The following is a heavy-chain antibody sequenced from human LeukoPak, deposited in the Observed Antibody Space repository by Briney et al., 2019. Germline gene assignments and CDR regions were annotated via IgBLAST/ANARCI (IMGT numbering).Heavy chain of an antibody. V-gene: IGHV4-4*02. J-gene: IGHJ4*02. CDR1: GGSISSSNW. CDR3: ARESLLWFGELPYYFDY. CDR2: IYHSGST. Sequence: SETLSLTCAVSGGSISSSNWWSWVRQPPGKGLEWIGEIYHSGSTNYNPSLKSRVTISVDKSKNQFSLKLSSVTAADTAVYYCARESLLWFGELPYYFDYWGQGTLVTVSS. D-gene: IGHD3-10*01.